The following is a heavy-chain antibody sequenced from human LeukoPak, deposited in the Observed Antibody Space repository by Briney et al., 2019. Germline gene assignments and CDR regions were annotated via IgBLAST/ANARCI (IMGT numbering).Heavy chain of an antibody. CDR1: GGTFSSYA. CDR2: IIPIFGTA. J-gene: IGHJ6*03. Sequence: ASVKVSCKASGGTFSSYAISWVRQAPGQGLEWMGGIIPIFGTANYAQKFQGRVTITADESTSTAYMGLSSLRSEDTAVYYCARCYYQLLSYYYYYYMDVWGKGTTVTVSS. CDR3: ARCYYQLLSYYYYYYMDV. D-gene: IGHD2-2*01. V-gene: IGHV1-69*13.